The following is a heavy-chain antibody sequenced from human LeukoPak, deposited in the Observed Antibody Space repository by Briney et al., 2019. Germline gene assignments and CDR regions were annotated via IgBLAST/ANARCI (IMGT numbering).Heavy chain of an antibody. D-gene: IGHD3-3*01. Sequence: SVKVSCKASGGTFSSYAISWVRQAPGQGLEWMGGIIPIFGTANYAQKFQGRVTITADESTSTAYMELSSLRSEDTAVYYCASSYSITIFGVVTPRFDYWGQGTLVTVSS. CDR1: GGTFSSYA. V-gene: IGHV1-69*13. CDR2: IIPIFGTA. CDR3: ASSYSITIFGVVTPRFDY. J-gene: IGHJ4*02.